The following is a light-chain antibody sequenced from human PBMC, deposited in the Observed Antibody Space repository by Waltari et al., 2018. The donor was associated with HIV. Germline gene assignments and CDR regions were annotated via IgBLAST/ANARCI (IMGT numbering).Light chain of an antibody. CDR1: QSVLYSSNNKNY. CDR3: QQYYITQA. CDR2: WAS. V-gene: IGKV4-1*01. J-gene: IGKJ1*01. Sequence: DIVMTQSPDSLAVSLAERATINCKSSQSVLYSSNNKNYLAWYQQKPGQPPKLLIYWASTRESGVPERFSGSGSGTDFTLTISSLQAEDVAVYYCQQYYITQAFGQGTKVEIK.